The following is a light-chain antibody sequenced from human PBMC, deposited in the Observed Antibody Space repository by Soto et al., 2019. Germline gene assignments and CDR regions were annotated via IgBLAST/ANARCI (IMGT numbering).Light chain of an antibody. CDR2: QAS. CDR3: QQYKSFPRT. CDR1: QSVDVW. V-gene: IGKV1-5*03. Sequence: DVQMTQSPSTLSASVGDRVTITCRASQSVDVWLAWYQQKPGKAPKLLIYQASNLQTGVSSRFGAIGSGTEFALTISSLQPDDFATYYCQQYKSFPRTFGLGTKVEIK. J-gene: IGKJ1*01.